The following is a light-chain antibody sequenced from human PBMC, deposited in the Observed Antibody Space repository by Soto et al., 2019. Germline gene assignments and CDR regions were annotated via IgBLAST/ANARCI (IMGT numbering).Light chain of an antibody. J-gene: IGKJ1*01. CDR3: KQYHSYTLD. CDR1: QGISSY. V-gene: IGKV1-8*01. Sequence: IRITQSPSSLSASTGYRVTITCLASQGISSYLAWYQQKPGKAPKLLIYASSTLQSGVPSRFTRSGSGTDFTLKIRCLQSEAFETYYCKQYHSYTLDFGKGTXVELK. CDR2: ASS.